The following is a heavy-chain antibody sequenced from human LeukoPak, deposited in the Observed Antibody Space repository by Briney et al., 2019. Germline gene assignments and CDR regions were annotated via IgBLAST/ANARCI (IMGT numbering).Heavy chain of an antibody. V-gene: IGHV1-2*02. Sequence: SVRVSCKASGYTFTGYYMHWVRQAPGQGLEGMVCINPKSGGTNYAEKFQGRVTMTRDTSISTAYMELSRLRSDDTAVYYCTREGFSFDCSGGSCTAIYYYYYYMDVWGKGTTVTISS. CDR1: GYTFTGYY. CDR3: TREGFSFDCSGGSCTAIYYYYYYMDV. J-gene: IGHJ6*03. CDR2: INPKSGGT. D-gene: IGHD2-15*01.